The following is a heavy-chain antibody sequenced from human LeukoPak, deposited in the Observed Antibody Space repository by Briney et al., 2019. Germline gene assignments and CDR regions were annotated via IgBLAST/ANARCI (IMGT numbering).Heavy chain of an antibody. CDR1: GFTFSNYW. D-gene: IGHD3-10*01. CDR3: ARRSTSVSYYDD. CDR2: INSDGSTR. Sequence: GGSLRLSCAASGFTFSNYWMHWVRQAPGKGLVWVSRINSDGSTRKYADSVKGRFTISRDNAKNTLYLQMNSLRAEDTAVYYCARRSTSVSYYDDWGQGILVTVSS. V-gene: IGHV3-74*03. J-gene: IGHJ4*02.